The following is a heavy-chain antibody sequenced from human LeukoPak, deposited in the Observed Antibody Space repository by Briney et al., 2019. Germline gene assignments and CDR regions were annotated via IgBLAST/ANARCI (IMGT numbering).Heavy chain of an antibody. D-gene: IGHD6-13*01. CDR1: GGSFSGYY. CDR3: ARGRGSSSLSVFDY. CDR2: INHSGST. J-gene: IGHJ4*02. Sequence: PSETLSLTCAVYGGSFSGYYWSWIRQPPGKGLEWIGEINHSGSTNYNPSLKSRVTISVDTSKNQFSLKLSSVTAADTAVYYCARGRGSSSLSVFDYWGQGTLVTVSS. V-gene: IGHV4-34*01.